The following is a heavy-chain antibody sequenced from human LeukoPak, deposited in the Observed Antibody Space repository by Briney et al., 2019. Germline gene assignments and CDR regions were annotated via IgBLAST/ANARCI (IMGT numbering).Heavy chain of an antibody. CDR3: ARSAAAGFSYYSYYLDV. CDR1: GFTFSDYY. J-gene: IGHJ6*03. V-gene: IGHV3-11*04. D-gene: IGHD6-13*01. Sequence: GSLRLSCAASGFTFSDYYMSWIRQAPGKGLEWVSYISSSGSTIYYADSVKGRFTISRDNSKNTLYLQMNSLRAEDTAVYYCARSAAAGFSYYSYYLDVWGKGTTVTIFS. CDR2: ISSSGSTI.